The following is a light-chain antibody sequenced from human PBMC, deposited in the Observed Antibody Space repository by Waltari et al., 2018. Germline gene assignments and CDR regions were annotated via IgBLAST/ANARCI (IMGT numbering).Light chain of an antibody. CDR1: QSIGRS. V-gene: IGKV3-20*01. CDR2: GAS. Sequence: EIMLTQSPGTLSLSPGERATLSCRTSQSIGRSLAWYQQKPGQAPRLLIYGASSRATDFPYRFSGSVSGTDFSRTINRLEPEDSALYYCQHYVRLPVTFGQGTKVEIK. J-gene: IGKJ1*01. CDR3: QHYVRLPVT.